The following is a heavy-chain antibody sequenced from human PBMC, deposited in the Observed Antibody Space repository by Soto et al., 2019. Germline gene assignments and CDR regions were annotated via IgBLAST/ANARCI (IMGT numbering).Heavy chain of an antibody. CDR1: GYTFTSYG. CDR3: ARDLPVTPLLNWFDP. Sequence: QVQLVQSGAEVKKPGASVKVSCKASGYTFTSYGISWVRQAPGQGLEWMGWISAYNGNTNYAQKLQGRVTMTTDTSTRSAYMELRGLRSDDTAVYCCARDLPVTPLLNWFDPWGQGTLVTVSS. V-gene: IGHV1-18*01. D-gene: IGHD2-21*02. J-gene: IGHJ5*02. CDR2: ISAYNGNT.